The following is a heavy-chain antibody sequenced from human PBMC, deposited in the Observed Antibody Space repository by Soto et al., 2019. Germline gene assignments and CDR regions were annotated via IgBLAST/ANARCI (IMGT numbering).Heavy chain of an antibody. V-gene: IGHV3-7*03. Sequence: EAQLVESGGGLVQPGGSLRLSCAASGFTFSTYWMNWVRQAPGMGLEWLAIIRQDGTETHYMDSVKGRFTISRDNTKNLLFQQMTKLNAAGTAVSDCVGGAGWELDYWGQGTLVTVSS. J-gene: IGHJ4*02. D-gene: IGHD1-26*01. CDR3: VGGAGWELDY. CDR1: GFTFSTYW. CDR2: IRQDGTET.